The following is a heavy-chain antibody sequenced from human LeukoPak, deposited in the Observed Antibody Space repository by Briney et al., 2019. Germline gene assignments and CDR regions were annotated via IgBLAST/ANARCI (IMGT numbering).Heavy chain of an antibody. V-gene: IGHV1-2*02. CDR3: ARAGFCGSTRCSSPNSFDI. J-gene: IGHJ3*02. D-gene: IGHD2-2*01. Sequence: ASVKVSCKASGYTFTGYYMHWVRQAPGPGLEWMGWINADSGGTNHAQKFQGRVTMTRETSISAAYMEISGLTSDDTAMYYCARAGFCGSTRCSSPNSFDIWGQGTMVTVSS. CDR1: GYTFTGYY. CDR2: INADSGGT.